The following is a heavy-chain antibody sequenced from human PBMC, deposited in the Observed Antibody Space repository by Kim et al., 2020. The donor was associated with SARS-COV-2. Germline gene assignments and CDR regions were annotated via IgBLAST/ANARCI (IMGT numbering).Heavy chain of an antibody. CDR3: ARGLVFYYYGMDV. V-gene: IGHV4-39*01. Sequence: YNTSLKSRLTVSVDTSKNQMALKLSSVTAADTAVYYCARGLVFYYYGMDVWGQGTAVTVSS. J-gene: IGHJ6*02. D-gene: IGHD3-16*01.